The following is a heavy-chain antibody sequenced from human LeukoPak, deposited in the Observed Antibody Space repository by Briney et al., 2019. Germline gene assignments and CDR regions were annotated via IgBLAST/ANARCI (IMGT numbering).Heavy chain of an antibody. V-gene: IGHV3-21*01. D-gene: IGHD6-13*01. CDR2: ISSSSSYI. Sequence: PGGSLRLSCAASGFTFSSYSMNWVRQAPGKGLEGVSSISSSSSYIYYADSVKGRFTISRDNAKNSLYLQMNSLRAEDTAVYYCARDSRRTAFDYWGQGTLVTVCS. CDR3: ARDSRRTAFDY. CDR1: GFTFSSYS. J-gene: IGHJ4*02.